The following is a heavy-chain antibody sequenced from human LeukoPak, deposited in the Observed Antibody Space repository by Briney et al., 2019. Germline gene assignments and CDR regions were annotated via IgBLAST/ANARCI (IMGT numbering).Heavy chain of an antibody. V-gene: IGHV3-21*01. CDR1: GFCFGAYA. CDR3: ATNFRTQLVDYYPLHV. D-gene: IGHD6-13*01. CDR2: ISSNSAHI. Sequence: GGSLRLSCVAFGFCFGAYATDSVRQAPGKGLEWVSAISSNSAHIYYADSVKGRFTISRDNAKSSVSLQMNRLRDDDTAVYYCATNFRTQLVDYYPLHVGGRGTTVTVSS. J-gene: IGHJ6*02.